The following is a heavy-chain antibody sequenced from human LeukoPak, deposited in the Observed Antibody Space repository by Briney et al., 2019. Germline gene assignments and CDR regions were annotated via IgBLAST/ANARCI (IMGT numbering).Heavy chain of an antibody. CDR3: ARSLYGYSYGDNFDY. CDR1: GGTFSSYA. D-gene: IGHD5-18*01. J-gene: IGHJ4*02. Sequence: ASVKVSCKASGGTFSSYAISWVRQAPGQGLEWMGRTIPIFGTANYAQKFQGRVTITTDESTSTAYMELSSLRSEDTAVYYCARSLYGYSYGDNFDYWGQGTLVTVSS. CDR2: TIPIFGTA. V-gene: IGHV1-69*05.